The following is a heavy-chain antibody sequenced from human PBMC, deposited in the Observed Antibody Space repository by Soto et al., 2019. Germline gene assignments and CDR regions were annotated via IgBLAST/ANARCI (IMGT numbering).Heavy chain of an antibody. J-gene: IGHJ6*02. V-gene: IGHV3-30-3*01. CDR3: ARDPFGELCPPYYYFCGMDV. Sequence: QVQLVESGGGVVQPGRSLRLSCAASGFTFSSYAMHWVRQAPGKGLEWVAVISYDGSNKYYADSVKGRFTISRDNSKNTLYLQMNGLRAEDTAVYYCARDPFGELCPPYYYFCGMDVWGQGTTVTVSS. D-gene: IGHD3-10*01. CDR1: GFTFSSYA. CDR2: ISYDGSNK.